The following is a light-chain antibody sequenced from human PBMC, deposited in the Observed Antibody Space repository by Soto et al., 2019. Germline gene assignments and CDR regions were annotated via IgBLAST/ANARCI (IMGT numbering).Light chain of an antibody. CDR3: QQYDSSPRT. J-gene: IGKJ1*01. CDR2: GAS. V-gene: IGKV3-20*01. CDR1: QSLSGRY. Sequence: DTVLTQSPGTLALSPGEGATLSCRASQSLSGRYLAWYQQKPGQAPRLLIYGASSRATGIPDRFSGSGSGTDFTLTISRLEPEDFAVYYCQQYDSSPRTFGQGTKVDIK.